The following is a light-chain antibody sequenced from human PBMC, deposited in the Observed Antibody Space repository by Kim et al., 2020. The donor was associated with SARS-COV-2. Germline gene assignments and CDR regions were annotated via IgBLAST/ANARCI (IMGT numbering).Light chain of an antibody. CDR2: DAT. J-gene: IGKJ1*01. V-gene: IGKV1-5*01. Sequence: LSASVGDRVTITCRASQSINTGLAWYQQRPGKAPNLLIYDATSLRTGVPSRFSGSESETEFTLTITSLQPDDFATYYCQQYNNYSTFGQGTKVEI. CDR1: QSINTG. CDR3: QQYNNYST.